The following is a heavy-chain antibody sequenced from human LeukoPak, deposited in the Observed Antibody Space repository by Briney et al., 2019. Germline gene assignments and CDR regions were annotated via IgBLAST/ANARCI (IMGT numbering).Heavy chain of an antibody. J-gene: IGHJ4*02. CDR1: GYTLTELS. CDR2: FDPEDGET. Sequence: ASVKVSCKVSGYTLTELSMHWVRQAPGKGLEWIGGFDPEDGETIYAQKFQGRVTMTEDTSTDTAYMELSSLRSEDTAVYYCATGSGWYPLLDYWGQGTLVTVSS. CDR3: ATGSGWYPLLDY. D-gene: IGHD6-19*01. V-gene: IGHV1-24*01.